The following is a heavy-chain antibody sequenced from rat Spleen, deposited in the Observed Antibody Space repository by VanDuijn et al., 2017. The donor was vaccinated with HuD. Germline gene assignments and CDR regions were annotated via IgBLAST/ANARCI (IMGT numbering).Heavy chain of an antibody. D-gene: IGHD1-5*01. Sequence: EVQLVESGGGLVQPGRSMKLSCAASGFTFSNYYMAWVRQAPTKGLEWVASISTGGGNTYYRDSVKGRFTISRDNAKSTLYLQMDSLRSEDTATYYCTTFDRYNPPYYYVMDAWGQGASVTVSS. CDR2: ISTGGGNT. CDR3: TTFDRYNPPYYYVMDA. CDR1: GFTFSNYY. J-gene: IGHJ4*01. V-gene: IGHV5-25*01.